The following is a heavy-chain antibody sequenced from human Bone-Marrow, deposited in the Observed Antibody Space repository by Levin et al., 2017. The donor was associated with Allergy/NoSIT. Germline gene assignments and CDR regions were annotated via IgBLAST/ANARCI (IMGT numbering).Heavy chain of an antibody. V-gene: IGHV5-51*01. CDR3: ARHKAKEDYDSSGYYSPSAFDI. CDR1: GYSFTSYW. D-gene: IGHD3-22*01. CDR2: IYPGDSDT. Sequence: GESLKISCKGSGYSFTSYWIGWVRQMPGKGLEWMGIIYPGDSDTRYSPSFQGQVTISADKSISTAYLQWSSLKASDTAMYYCARHKAKEDYDSSGYYSPSAFDIWGQGTMVTVSS. J-gene: IGHJ3*02.